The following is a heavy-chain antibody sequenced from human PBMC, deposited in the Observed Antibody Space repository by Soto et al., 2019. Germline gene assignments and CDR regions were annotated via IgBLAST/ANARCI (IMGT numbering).Heavy chain of an antibody. D-gene: IGHD3-16*02. J-gene: IGHJ4*02. Sequence: VVSLILSCSTSVLTFINYSISLFLQAPGGGLEWVSSMSGSSSTTYYADSVRGRFTISRDRSKNTLYLQMSSLREEGTALYYCAKNKERELQRVIELWGKGNMVTVSS. V-gene: IGHV3-23*01. CDR1: VLTFINYS. CDR3: AKNKERELQRVIEL. CDR2: MSGSSSTT.